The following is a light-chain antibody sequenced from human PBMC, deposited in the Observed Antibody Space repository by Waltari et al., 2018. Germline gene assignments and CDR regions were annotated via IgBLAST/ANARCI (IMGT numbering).Light chain of an antibody. CDR3: QQFNNYVIT. CDR2: DAS. Sequence: AIQLTQSPSSLSASVGDRVTITCRASQGISSALAWYQQKPGKAPKLLIYDASSLESGVSSRFSGSGSGTDFTLTISSLQPEDFATYYCQQFNNYVITFGQGTRLEIK. J-gene: IGKJ5*01. V-gene: IGKV1D-13*01. CDR1: QGISSA.